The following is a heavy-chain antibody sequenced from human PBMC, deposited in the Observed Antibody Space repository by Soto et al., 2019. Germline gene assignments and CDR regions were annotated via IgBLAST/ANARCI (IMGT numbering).Heavy chain of an antibody. J-gene: IGHJ5*02. CDR3: ARANGDYTYNWFDP. D-gene: IGHD4-17*01. CDR2: IYYSGST. Sequence: SETLSLTCTVSGGSIISYYCSWIRHPPFKGLEWIGYIYYSGSTNYNPSLKSRVTISVDTSKNQFSLKLSSVTAADTAVYYCARANGDYTYNWFDPWGQGTLVTVSS. CDR1: GGSIISYY. V-gene: IGHV4-59*01.